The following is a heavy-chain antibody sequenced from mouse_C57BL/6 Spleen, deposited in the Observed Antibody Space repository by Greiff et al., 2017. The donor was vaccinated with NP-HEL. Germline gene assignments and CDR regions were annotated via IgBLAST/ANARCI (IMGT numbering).Heavy chain of an antibody. D-gene: IGHD3-1*01. CDR2: IYPSDSET. J-gene: IGHJ3*01. Sequence: QVQLQQPGAELVRPGSSVKLSCKASGYTFTSYWMDWVKQRPGQGLEWIGNIYPSDSETHYNQKFKDKATLTVDKSSSTAYMQLSSLTSEDSAVYYCARSGAPPGGFAYWGQGTLVTVSA. CDR1: GYTFTSYW. CDR3: ARSGAPPGGFAY. V-gene: IGHV1-61*01.